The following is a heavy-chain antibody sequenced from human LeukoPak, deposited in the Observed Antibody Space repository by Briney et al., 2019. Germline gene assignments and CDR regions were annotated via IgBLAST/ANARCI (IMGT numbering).Heavy chain of an antibody. D-gene: IGHD2-2*01. CDR1: GYTFTGYY. Sequence: ASVKVSCKASGYTFTGYYMHWVRQAPGQGLEWMGWINPNSGGTNYAQKFQGRVTMTRDTSISTAYMELSRLRSDDTAVYYCARNEKLPAVMGSGQPTNWFDPWGQGTLVTVSS. CDR2: INPNSGGT. V-gene: IGHV1-2*02. J-gene: IGHJ5*02. CDR3: ARNEKLPAVMGSGQPTNWFDP.